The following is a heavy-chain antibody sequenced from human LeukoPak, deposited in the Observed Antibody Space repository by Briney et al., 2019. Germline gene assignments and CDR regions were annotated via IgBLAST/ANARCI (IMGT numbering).Heavy chain of an antibody. J-gene: IGHJ4*02. Sequence: KPSETLSLTCTVSGGSISYSGYYWGWIRQPPGKGLEWIGSIYYSGDAYYNPSLKSRVTISVDTSKNQFSLKLSSVTAADTTVYYCARAYNRATFDYWGQGTLVTVSS. D-gene: IGHD1-14*01. CDR3: ARAYNRATFDY. V-gene: IGHV4-39*01. CDR2: IYYSGDA. CDR1: GGSISYSGYY.